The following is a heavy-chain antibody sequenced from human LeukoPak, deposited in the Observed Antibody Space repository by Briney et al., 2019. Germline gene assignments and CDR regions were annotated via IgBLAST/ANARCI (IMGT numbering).Heavy chain of an antibody. Sequence: SETLSLTCAVSGGSISSYYWSWIRQPPGKGLEWIGYIYYSGSTNYNPSLKSRVTISVDTSKNQFSLKLSSVTAADTAVYYCARFSLGGSNKYYFGSGRGGNYWGRGPWSTVS. V-gene: IGHV4-59*08. CDR1: GGSISSYY. CDR3: ARFSLGGSNKYYFGSGRGGNY. J-gene: IGHJ4*02. D-gene: IGHD3-10*01. CDR2: IYYSGST.